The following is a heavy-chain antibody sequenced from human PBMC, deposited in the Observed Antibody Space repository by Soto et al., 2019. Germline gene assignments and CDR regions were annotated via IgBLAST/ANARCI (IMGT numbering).Heavy chain of an antibody. CDR3: ARDHPPRYDSGGSLHYYGMDV. CDR2: IWDDGSTT. J-gene: IGHJ6*02. Sequence: QVQMVESGGGVVRPGRSLRLSCSASGFTFRSYAMHWVRQAPGKGLKWVAVIWDDGSTTYFAESVKGRFTVSRDNSKNTLYLQMNNLRVEDTALYFCARDHPPRYDSGGSLHYYGMDVWGQGTTVSVS. CDR1: GFTFRSYA. D-gene: IGHD3-22*01. V-gene: IGHV3-33*01.